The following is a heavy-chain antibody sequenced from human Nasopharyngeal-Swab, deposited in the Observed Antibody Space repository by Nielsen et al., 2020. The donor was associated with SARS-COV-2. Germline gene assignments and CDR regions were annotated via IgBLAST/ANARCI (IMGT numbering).Heavy chain of an antibody. CDR3: ARGPTEGTNWNGYYYYGMDV. V-gene: IGHV1-18*01. CDR2: ISAYNGNT. J-gene: IGHJ6*02. CDR1: GYTFTSYG. D-gene: IGHD1-1*01. Sequence: ASVKVSCKASGYTFTSYGISWVRQAPGQGLEWMGWISAYNGNTNYAQKLQGRVTMTTDTSTSTAYMELRSLRSDDTAVYYCARGPTEGTNWNGYYYYGMDVWGQGTTVTVSS.